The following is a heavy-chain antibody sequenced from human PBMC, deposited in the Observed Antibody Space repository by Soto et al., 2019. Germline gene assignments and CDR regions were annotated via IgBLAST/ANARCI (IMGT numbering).Heavy chain of an antibody. Sequence: GGSLRLSCAASGFTFSNNWMHWVRQAPGKGLVWVSRINSDGSITNYADSVKGQSTISRDNAKNTLYLQMNSLRAEDTAVYYCARASSTWYVSFDYWGQGILVTVSS. J-gene: IGHJ4*02. D-gene: IGHD6-13*01. CDR2: INSDGSIT. CDR1: GFTFSNNW. V-gene: IGHV3-74*01. CDR3: ARASSTWYVSFDY.